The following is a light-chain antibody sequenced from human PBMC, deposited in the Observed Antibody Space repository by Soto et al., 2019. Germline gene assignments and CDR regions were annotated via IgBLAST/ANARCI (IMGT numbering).Light chain of an antibody. CDR2: HAS. CDR3: QHYNSYPWT. Sequence: DIQMTQSPSTLSASIGDRVTITCRASQTINNWLAWYQQKPGKAPNLLIYHASNLETGVPSRFSGSAFGTEFTLSISSLQPDDFAPYYCQHYNSYPWTCGQGTKVEIK. J-gene: IGKJ1*01. CDR1: QTINNW. V-gene: IGKV1-5*01.